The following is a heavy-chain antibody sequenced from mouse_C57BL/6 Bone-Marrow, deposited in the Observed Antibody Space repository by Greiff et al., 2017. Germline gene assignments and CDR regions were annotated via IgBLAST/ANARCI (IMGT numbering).Heavy chain of an antibody. J-gene: IGHJ1*03. V-gene: IGHV14-2*01. Sequence: VQLQQSGAELVKPGASVKLSCTASGFNFKDYYMHWVKQRPEQGLEWIGRIDPEDGDTKYAPNFQGQATITAATSSNTAYLQLSSLTSEDTAVYYCARLGAPYWYFGVWGTGTTVTVSS. D-gene: IGHD4-1*01. CDR2: IDPEDGDT. CDR1: GFNFKDYY. CDR3: ARLGAPYWYFGV.